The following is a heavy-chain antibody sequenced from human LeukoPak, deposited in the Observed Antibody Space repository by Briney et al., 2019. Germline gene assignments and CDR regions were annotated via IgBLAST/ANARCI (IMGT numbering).Heavy chain of an antibody. V-gene: IGHV4-39*01. CDR3: ARHVIVVVPAAGLFDY. D-gene: IGHD2-2*01. CDR2: IYYSGST. Sequence: PSETLSLTCTVSGGFISSYYWGWIRQPPGKGLGWIGSIYYSGSTYYNPSLKSRVTISVDTSKNQFSLKLSSVTAADTAVYYCARHVIVVVPAAGLFDYWGQGTLVTVSS. J-gene: IGHJ4*02. CDR1: GGFISSYY.